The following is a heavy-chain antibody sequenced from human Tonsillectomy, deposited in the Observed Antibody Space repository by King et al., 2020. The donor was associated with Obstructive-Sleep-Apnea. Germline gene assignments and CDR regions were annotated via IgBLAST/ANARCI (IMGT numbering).Heavy chain of an antibody. Sequence: VQLVQSGAEVKKPGESLKISCKGTGYSFTTYWIGWVRQMPGKGLEWMGIIYPGDSDTRYSPSFQGQVTISADKSITTAYLQWTSLKASDTAIYYCARSGFWRGSVPAFDYWGQGTLVTVSS. CDR3: ARSGFWRGSVPAFDY. CDR1: GYSFTTYW. J-gene: IGHJ4*02. D-gene: IGHD3-3*01. V-gene: IGHV5-51*01. CDR2: IYPGDSDT.